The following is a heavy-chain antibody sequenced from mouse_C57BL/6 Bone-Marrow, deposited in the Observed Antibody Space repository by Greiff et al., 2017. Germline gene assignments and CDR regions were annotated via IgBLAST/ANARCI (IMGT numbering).Heavy chain of an antibody. D-gene: IGHD3-1*01. J-gene: IGHJ2*01. Sequence: QVQLQQSGAELVRPGASVTLSCKASGYTFTDYEMHWVKQTPVHGLEWIGAIDPETGGTAYNQKFKGKAILTADKSSSTAYMELRSLTSEDSAVYSCTRSARGFDYGGQGTTLTVSA. V-gene: IGHV1-15*01. CDR2: IDPETGGT. CDR3: TRSARGFDY. CDR1: GYTFTDYE.